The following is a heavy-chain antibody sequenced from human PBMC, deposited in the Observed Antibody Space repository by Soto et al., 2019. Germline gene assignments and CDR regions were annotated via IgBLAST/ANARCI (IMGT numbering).Heavy chain of an antibody. CDR1: GGSFSGYY. CDR2: INHSGST. CDR3: ASFGRFVELKN. J-gene: IGHJ1*01. D-gene: IGHD3-10*01. Sequence: SETLSLTCAVYGGSFSGYYWSWIRQPPGKGLEWIGEINHSGSTYYNPSLKSRVTISVDTSKNQFSLKLSSVTAADTAVYYCASFGRFVELKNWDQGTLVTVSS. V-gene: IGHV4-34*01.